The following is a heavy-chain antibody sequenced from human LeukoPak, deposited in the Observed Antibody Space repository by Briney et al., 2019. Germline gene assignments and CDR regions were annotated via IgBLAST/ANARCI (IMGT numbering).Heavy chain of an antibody. J-gene: IGHJ4*02. CDR2: IYSGGST. D-gene: IGHD1-26*01. Sequence: PGGSLRLSCAASGFTVSSNYMSWVRQAPGKGLEWVSLIYSGGSTYYADSVKGRFTISRDNSKNTLSLQMNSLRAEDTAVYYCARDHGSGSNWGPKFDYWGQGTLVTVSS. CDR1: GFTVSSNY. CDR3: ARDHGSGSNWGPKFDY. V-gene: IGHV3-66*01.